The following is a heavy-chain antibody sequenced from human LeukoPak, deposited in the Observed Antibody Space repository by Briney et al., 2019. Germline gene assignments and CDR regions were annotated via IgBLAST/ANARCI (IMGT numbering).Heavy chain of an antibody. J-gene: IGHJ4*02. CDR1: GGSISSSSYY. Sequence: PSETLSLTCTVSGGSISSSSYYWGWIRQPPGKGLEWIGSIYYSGSTYYNPSLKSRITISVDTSKNQFSLKLSSVTAADTAVYYCARDFYNWNTYFDYWGQGTLVTVSS. V-gene: IGHV4-39*07. CDR2: IYYSGST. D-gene: IGHD1-20*01. CDR3: ARDFYNWNTYFDY.